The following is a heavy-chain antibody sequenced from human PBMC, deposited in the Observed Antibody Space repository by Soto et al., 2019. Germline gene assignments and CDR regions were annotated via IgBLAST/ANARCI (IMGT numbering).Heavy chain of an antibody. CDR1: GGTFSSYA. D-gene: IGHD2-2*02. V-gene: IGHV1-69*06. CDR2: IVPIFGTA. J-gene: IGHJ6*02. Sequence: SVKVSCKASGGTFSSYAISWVRQAPGQGLEWMGGIVPIFGTANYAQKFQGRVTITADKSTSTAYMEPSSLRSEDTAVYYCARLGGYCSSTSFYRDYYYYYGMDVWGQGTTVTVSS. CDR3: ARLGGYCSSTSFYRDYYYYYGMDV.